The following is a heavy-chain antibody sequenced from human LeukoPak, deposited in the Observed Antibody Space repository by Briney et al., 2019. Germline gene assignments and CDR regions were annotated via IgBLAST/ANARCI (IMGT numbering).Heavy chain of an antibody. CDR3: ARAGSRGDAFDI. Sequence: ASVKVSCKASGGTFSRYAISWVRQAPGQGLEWMGRIIPILGIANYTQKFQGRVTITADKSTSTAYMELSSLRSEDTAVYYCARAGSRGDAFDIWGQGTMVTVSS. J-gene: IGHJ3*02. V-gene: IGHV1-69*04. CDR1: GGTFSRYA. D-gene: IGHD1-26*01. CDR2: IIPILGIA.